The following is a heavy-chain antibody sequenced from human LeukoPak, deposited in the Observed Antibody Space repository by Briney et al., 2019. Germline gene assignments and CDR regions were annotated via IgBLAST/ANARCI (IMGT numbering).Heavy chain of an antibody. CDR1: RITLSNYG. D-gene: IGHD3-22*01. Sequence: GGSLRLSCAVSRITLSNYGMSWVRQAPGKGLEWVAGISDSGGRTNYADSVKGRFTISRDNPKNTLYLQMNSLRAEDTAVYFCAKRGVVIRVILVGFHKEAYYFDSWGQGALVTVSS. J-gene: IGHJ4*02. V-gene: IGHV3-23*01. CDR2: ISDSGGRT. CDR3: AKRGVVIRVILVGFHKEAYYFDS.